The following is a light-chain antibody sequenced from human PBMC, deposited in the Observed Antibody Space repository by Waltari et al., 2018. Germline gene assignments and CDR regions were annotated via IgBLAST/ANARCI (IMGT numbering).Light chain of an antibody. Sequence: QSVLTQPPSVSGAPGQNVTISCTGSSSNIGAGYAVHWYQQLPGTAPELLIYGTTNRPSWVPDRFSGSKSGTSVSLAITGLQAEDEADYYCQSYDYSLSGVLFGGGTKLTVL. CDR3: QSYDYSLSGVL. V-gene: IGLV1-40*01. J-gene: IGLJ2*01. CDR1: SSNIGAGYA. CDR2: GTT.